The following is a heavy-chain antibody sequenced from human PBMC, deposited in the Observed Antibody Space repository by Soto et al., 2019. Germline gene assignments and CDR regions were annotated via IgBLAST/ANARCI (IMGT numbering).Heavy chain of an antibody. CDR3: ARQDIVVVVDDY. V-gene: IGHV5-10-1*01. D-gene: IGHD2-15*01. CDR2: IDPSDSYT. CDR1: GNSFTSWC. Sequence: GESLHISCKGSGNSFTSWCISWVRQMPGKGLEWMGRIDPSDSYTNYSPSFQGHVTISADKSISTAYLQWSSLKASDTAMYYCARQDIVVVVDDYWGQGTLVTVSS. J-gene: IGHJ4*02.